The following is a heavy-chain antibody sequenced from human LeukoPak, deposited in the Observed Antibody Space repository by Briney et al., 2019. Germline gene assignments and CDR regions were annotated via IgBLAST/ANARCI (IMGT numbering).Heavy chain of an antibody. V-gene: IGHV3-48*01. D-gene: IGHD3-22*01. Sequence: PGGSLRLACAASGFTFSNAWMSWVRQAPGKGLEWVSYISSSSSTIYYADSVKGRFTISRDNSKNTLYLQMNSLRAEDTAVYYCAKADTHGLYYYDSSGYLTSFDYWGQGTLVTVSS. CDR1: GFTFSNAW. CDR3: AKADTHGLYYYDSSGYLTSFDY. CDR2: ISSSSSTI. J-gene: IGHJ4*02.